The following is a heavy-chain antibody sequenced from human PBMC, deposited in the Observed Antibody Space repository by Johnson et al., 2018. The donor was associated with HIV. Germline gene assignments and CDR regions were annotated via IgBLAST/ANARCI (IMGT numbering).Heavy chain of an antibody. CDR2: ISWNSGSI. CDR1: GFTFSTYA. J-gene: IGHJ3*02. CDR3: ATDPVAGWLENAFDI. D-gene: IGHD6-19*01. V-gene: IGHV3-9*01. Sequence: VQVVESGGGVVQPGGSLRLSCAASGFTFSTYAMHWVRQAPGKGLEWVSGISWNSGSIGYADSVKGRFTISRDNAKNALYLQMNSLRAEDTALYYCATDPVAGWLENAFDIWGQGTMVTVSS.